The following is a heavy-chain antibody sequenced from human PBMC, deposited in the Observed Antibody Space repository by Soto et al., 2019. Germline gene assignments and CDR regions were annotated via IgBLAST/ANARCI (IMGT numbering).Heavy chain of an antibody. CDR3: ARVTATGTTGFDP. CDR1: GFTFSSYS. V-gene: IGHV3-48*01. D-gene: IGHD1-7*01. CDR2: ISSSSSTI. J-gene: IGHJ5*02. Sequence: VQLVESGGGLVQPGGSLRLSCAASGFTFSSYSMNWVRQAPGKGLEWVSYISSSSSTIYYADSVKGRFTISRDNAKNSLYLQMNSLRAEDTAVYYCARVTATGTTGFDPWGQGTLVTVSS.